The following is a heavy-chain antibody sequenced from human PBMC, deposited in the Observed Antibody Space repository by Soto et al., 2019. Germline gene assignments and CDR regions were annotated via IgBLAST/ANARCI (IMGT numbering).Heavy chain of an antibody. CDR2: IDPSDSYT. CDR3: ARQKGPDYYDSSGYPSMPYDAFDI. J-gene: IGHJ3*02. V-gene: IGHV5-10-1*01. CDR1: GYSFTSYW. D-gene: IGHD3-22*01. Sequence: GESLKISCKGSGYSFTSYWISWVRQMPGKGLEWRGRIDPSDSYTNYSPSFQGHVTISADKSISTAYLQWSSLKASDTAMYYCARQKGPDYYDSSGYPSMPYDAFDIWGQGTMVTVSS.